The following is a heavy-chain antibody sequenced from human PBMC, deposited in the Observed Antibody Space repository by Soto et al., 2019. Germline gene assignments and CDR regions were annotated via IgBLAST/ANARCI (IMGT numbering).Heavy chain of an antibody. CDR3: AKDQVNWGWAEVDY. J-gene: IGHJ4*02. CDR2: ISYDGSNK. V-gene: IGHV3-30*18. CDR1: GLTFSSYG. Sequence: GGSLRLSCATSGLTFSSYGMHWVRQAPGKGLEWVAVISYDGSNKYYADSVKGRFTISRDNSKNTLYLQMNSLRAEDTAVYYCAKDQVNWGWAEVDYWGQGTLVTVSS. D-gene: IGHD7-27*01.